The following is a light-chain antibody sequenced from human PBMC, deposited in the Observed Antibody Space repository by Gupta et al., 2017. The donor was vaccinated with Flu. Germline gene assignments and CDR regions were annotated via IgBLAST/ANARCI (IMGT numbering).Light chain of an antibody. Sequence: DIQMTQSPSPLSGSVGDRVTITCRASQSVGNYLNWYQQKPGKSPELLIYAASSLQSGVPSRFSGSGSGTDFTLTITSLQPEDFATYYCQQSYSTPHTFGQGTKLEI. CDR3: QQSYSTPHT. CDR2: AAS. J-gene: IGKJ2*01. V-gene: IGKV1-39*01. CDR1: QSVGNY.